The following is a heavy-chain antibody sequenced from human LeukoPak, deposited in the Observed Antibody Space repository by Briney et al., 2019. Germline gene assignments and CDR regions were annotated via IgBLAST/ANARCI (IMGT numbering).Heavy chain of an antibody. V-gene: IGHV3-33*01. J-gene: IGHJ4*02. CDR3: ARDWIDRSLDY. CDR1: GFTFSDYG. CDR2: LSPHGNYE. D-gene: IGHD2-2*03. Sequence: GGPLRLSCAASGFTFSDYGIHWVRQAPGKGLEWVAVLSPHGNYEYYADSVQGRFTVSRDDSKNTVYLQMNSLRDEDTAVYYCARDWIDRSLDYWGQGTLLTVSS.